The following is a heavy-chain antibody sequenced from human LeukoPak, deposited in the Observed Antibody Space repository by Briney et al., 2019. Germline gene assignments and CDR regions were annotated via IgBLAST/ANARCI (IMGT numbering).Heavy chain of an antibody. D-gene: IGHD6-19*01. CDR3: ARGSSDWFDYFDY. CDR1: GFTFSTYS. J-gene: IGHJ4*02. Sequence: GGSLRLSCAASGFTFSTYSMNWVRQAPGKGLEWVSSISSTGSYIYYADSVKGRFTISRDNAKNSLYLQMNSLRAEDAAVYYCARGSSDWFDYFDYWGQGTLVTVSS. CDR2: ISSTGSYI. V-gene: IGHV3-21*01.